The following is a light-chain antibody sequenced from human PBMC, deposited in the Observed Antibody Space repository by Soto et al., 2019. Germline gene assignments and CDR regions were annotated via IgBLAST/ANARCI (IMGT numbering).Light chain of an antibody. V-gene: IGKV1-27*01. CDR2: AAS. Sequence: DIQMTQSPSSLSSSVGDRVTITCRASQGISNYLAWYQQKPGKVPKLLIYAASTLQSGVPSRFSGSGSGTDFTLTISSLQPEDVATYYCQKYNSAPRSTFGQGTKVEIK. CDR1: QGISNY. CDR3: QKYNSAPRST. J-gene: IGKJ1*01.